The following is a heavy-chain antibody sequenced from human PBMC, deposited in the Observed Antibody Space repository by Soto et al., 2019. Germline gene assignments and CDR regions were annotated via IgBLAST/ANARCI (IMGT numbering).Heavy chain of an antibody. J-gene: IGHJ5*02. Sequence: AAVKVSCKASGYTFTGYFMHWVRQAPGQGLEWMGWINPYSGGADYAQSFQGRVTMTRDTSISTVYMELSRLRFDDTAVYYCARVIRGAYYNSPLDTWGQGTVVTVSS. V-gene: IGHV1-2*02. CDR2: INPYSGGA. CDR3: ARVIRGAYYNSPLDT. D-gene: IGHD3-10*01. CDR1: GYTFTGYF.